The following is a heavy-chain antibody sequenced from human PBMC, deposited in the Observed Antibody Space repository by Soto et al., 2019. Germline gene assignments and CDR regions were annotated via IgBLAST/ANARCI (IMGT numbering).Heavy chain of an antibody. CDR2: INHSGST. J-gene: IGHJ4*02. V-gene: IGHV4-34*01. CDR3: ARDKITGLFDY. Sequence: SETLSLTCAVYGGSFSGYSWTWIRQPPGTGMEWIGEINHSGSTNYNPSLKSRVTISVDTSKNQFSLKLTSVTAADTAVYYCARDKITGLFDYWGQGTLVTVSS. CDR1: GGSFSGYS. D-gene: IGHD2-8*02.